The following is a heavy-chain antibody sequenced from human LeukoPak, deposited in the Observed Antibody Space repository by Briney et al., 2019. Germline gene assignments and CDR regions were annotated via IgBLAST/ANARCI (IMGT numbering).Heavy chain of an antibody. CDR3: AKEHIAAAGTDFDY. J-gene: IGHJ4*02. D-gene: IGHD6-13*01. Sequence: GGSLRLSCAASGFTFDDYAMLWVRQAPAKGLEWVSLISGDGGSTYYADSVKGRFTIFRDNSKNSLYLQMNSLRTEDTALYYCAKEHIAAAGTDFDYWGQGTLVTVSS. CDR2: ISGDGGST. V-gene: IGHV3-43*02. CDR1: GFTFDDYA.